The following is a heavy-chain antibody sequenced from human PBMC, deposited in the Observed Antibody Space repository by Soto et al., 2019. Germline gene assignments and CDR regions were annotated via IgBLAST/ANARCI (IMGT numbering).Heavy chain of an antibody. CDR3: ARVRDYGLGTNRHYYGMDV. CDR2: LYTMGST. CDR1: GGSISGYY. D-gene: IGHD3-10*01. J-gene: IGHJ6*02. Sequence: QVQLQESGPGLVKSSETLSLTCTVSGGSISGYYWSWIRQPAGKGLEWIGRLYTMGSTNYNPSLQGRVPMSVDTSKNEFSLKVSSVTAADTAVYFCARVRDYGLGTNRHYYGMDVWGQGTTVTVSS. V-gene: IGHV4-4*07.